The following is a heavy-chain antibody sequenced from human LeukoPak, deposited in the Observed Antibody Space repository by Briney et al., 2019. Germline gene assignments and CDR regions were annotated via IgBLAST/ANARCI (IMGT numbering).Heavy chain of an antibody. CDR3: ARGYVFWSGHDY. V-gene: IGHV3-23*01. J-gene: IGHJ4*02. D-gene: IGHD3-3*01. CDR2: ISGGGDAT. Sequence: PGGSLRLSCAASDFSFITYAMSWVRQAPGKGLEWVSTISGGGDATYYADSVKGRFTISRDNAKNSLYLQMNSLRAEDTAVYYCARGYVFWSGHDYWGQGTLVTVSS. CDR1: DFSFITYA.